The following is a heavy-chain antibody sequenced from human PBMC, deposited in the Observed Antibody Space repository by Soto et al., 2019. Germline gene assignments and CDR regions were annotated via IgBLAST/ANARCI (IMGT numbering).Heavy chain of an antibody. D-gene: IGHD3-10*01. Sequence: PSETLSLTCTVSGASVTSGDYYWSWIRQPPGKGLESIGYIYYNESAYYNPSLKSRATISVDTSKNHFTLELTSVTAADTAVYYCAALLAGGWGQGSLVTISS. V-gene: IGHV4-30-4*01. CDR2: IYYNESA. J-gene: IGHJ4*02. CDR3: AALLAGG. CDR1: GASVTSGDYY.